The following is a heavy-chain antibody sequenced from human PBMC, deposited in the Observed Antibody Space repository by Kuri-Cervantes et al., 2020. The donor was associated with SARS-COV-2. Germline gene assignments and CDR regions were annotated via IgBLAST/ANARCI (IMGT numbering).Heavy chain of an antibody. CDR2: IRYDGSNK. CDR3: AGLYSSSWSYDY. J-gene: IGHJ4*02. V-gene: IGHV3-30*02. CDR1: GFTCSIYG. Sequence: AGCLSPACAASGFTCSIYGMHWVRQAPGKGMEWVAFIRYDGSNKYYADSVKGRFTISRDNSKNTLYLQMNSLRAEDTAVYYCAGLYSSSWSYDYWGQGTLVTVSS. D-gene: IGHD6-13*01.